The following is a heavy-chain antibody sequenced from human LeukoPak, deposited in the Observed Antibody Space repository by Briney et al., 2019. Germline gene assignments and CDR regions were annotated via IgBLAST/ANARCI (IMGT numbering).Heavy chain of an antibody. CDR2: IKQDGSEK. V-gene: IGHV3-7*01. J-gene: IGHJ3*02. D-gene: IGHD3-22*01. CDR1: GFTFSSYW. CDR3: ARVYDSSGYDAFDI. Sequence: GESLRLSCAASGFTFSSYWMSWVRQAPGKGLEWVANIKQDGSEKYYVDSVKGRFTISRDNAKNSLYLQMNSLRAEDTAVYYCARVYDSSGYDAFDIWGQGTMVTVSS.